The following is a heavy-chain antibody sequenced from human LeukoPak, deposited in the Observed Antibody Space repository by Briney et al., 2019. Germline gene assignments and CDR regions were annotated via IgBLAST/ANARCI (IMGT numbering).Heavy chain of an antibody. CDR1: GFTFSSYG. D-gene: IGHD1-26*01. CDR2: ISGSGGST. J-gene: IGHJ3*02. V-gene: IGHV3-23*01. Sequence: GGSLRLSCAASGFTFSSYGMSWVRQAPGKGLEWVSAISGSGGSTYYADSAKGRFTISRDNSKNTLYLQMNSLRAEDTAVYYCAKDMWELHDAFDIWGQGTMVTVSS. CDR3: AKDMWELHDAFDI.